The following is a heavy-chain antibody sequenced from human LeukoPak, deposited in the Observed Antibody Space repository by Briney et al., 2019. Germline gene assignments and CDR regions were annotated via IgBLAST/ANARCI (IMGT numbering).Heavy chain of an antibody. V-gene: IGHV5-10-1*01. D-gene: IGHD6-19*01. Sequence: GESLKISCKGSGYSFTSYWISWVRQMPGKGLEWMGRIDPSDSYTNYSPSLQGHVTISVDTSISTAYLQWSSLKASDTAMYYCARREMTGYSSACYYWGQGTLVTVSS. J-gene: IGHJ4*02. CDR1: GYSFTSYW. CDR3: ARREMTGYSSACYY. CDR2: IDPSDSYT.